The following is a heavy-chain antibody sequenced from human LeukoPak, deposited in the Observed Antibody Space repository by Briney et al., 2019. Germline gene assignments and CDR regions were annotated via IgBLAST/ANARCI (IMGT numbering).Heavy chain of an antibody. Sequence: PGGSLRLSCAASGFTVSSDYMSWVRQAAGKGLEWVSITYSDGHTYYADSVKGRFTISRDNSMNTLYLQMNGLRAEDTAVYYRARNRVIFGVVITYYFDYWGQGTLVTVSS. CDR1: GFTVSSDY. D-gene: IGHD3-3*01. J-gene: IGHJ4*02. CDR2: TYSDGHT. V-gene: IGHV3-53*01. CDR3: ARNRVIFGVVITYYFDY.